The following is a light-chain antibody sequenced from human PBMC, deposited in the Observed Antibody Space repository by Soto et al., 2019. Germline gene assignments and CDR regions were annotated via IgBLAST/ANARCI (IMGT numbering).Light chain of an antibody. V-gene: IGKV3-20*01. CDR2: GAS. J-gene: IGKJ1*01. CDR1: QSVSGIY. Sequence: EIVFTQSPGTLSLSPGERATLSCRASQSVSGIYLGWYQQRPGQAPRLLIYGASRRASGISDRFSGSGSGTDFTLTISRLEPEDFAVYYCQQYGDSTGWTFGQGTKVDIK. CDR3: QQYGDSTGWT.